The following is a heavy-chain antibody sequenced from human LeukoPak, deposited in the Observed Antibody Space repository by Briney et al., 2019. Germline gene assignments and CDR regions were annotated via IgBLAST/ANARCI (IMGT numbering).Heavy chain of an antibody. D-gene: IGHD3-3*01. J-gene: IGHJ4*02. V-gene: IGHV4-30-4*08. CDR1: GGSISSADYY. Sequence: PSQTLSLTCTVSGGSISSADYYWSWIRQPPGKGLERIGYIYYSGSTNYNPSLKSRITMSLDTSKNQFSLKLSSVTAADTAMYYCARVPPLRFLEWYRDYWGQGTLVTVSS. CDR3: ARVPPLRFLEWYRDY. CDR2: IYYSGST.